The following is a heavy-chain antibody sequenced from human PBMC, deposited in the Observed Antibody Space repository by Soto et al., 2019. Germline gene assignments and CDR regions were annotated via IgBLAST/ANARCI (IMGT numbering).Heavy chain of an antibody. D-gene: IGHD2-15*01. Sequence: QVQLQESGPGLVKPSETLSLTCTVSGDSVSSGLYYWGWVRQPPGKGLEWIGYIYYSGSTNYNPSLENRVTMSLATSKNQFSLRLRSVTAADTAVYYCVRQYSGGCSGGLCYHAFDVWGQGTMVTVSS. CDR3: VRQYSGGCSGGLCYHAFDV. CDR2: IYYSGST. J-gene: IGHJ3*01. CDR1: GDSVSSGLYY. V-gene: IGHV4-61*01.